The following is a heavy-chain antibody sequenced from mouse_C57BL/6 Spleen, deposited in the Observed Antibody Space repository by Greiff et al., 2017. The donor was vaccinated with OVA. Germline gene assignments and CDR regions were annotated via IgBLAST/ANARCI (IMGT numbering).Heavy chain of an antibody. CDR1: GYTFTDSY. CDR3: ERSPYYYGSSPGFEY. Sequence: VQLQQSGPELVKPGASVKISCKASGYTFTDSYMNWVKQSLGKSLAWIGDINPNNDSTSYTQKFKGKATLTADKSSSTAYMERRSLTSEDSAVYYCERSPYYYGSSPGFEYWGQGTLVTVSA. V-gene: IGHV1-26*01. J-gene: IGHJ3*01. CDR2: INPNNDST. D-gene: IGHD1-1*01.